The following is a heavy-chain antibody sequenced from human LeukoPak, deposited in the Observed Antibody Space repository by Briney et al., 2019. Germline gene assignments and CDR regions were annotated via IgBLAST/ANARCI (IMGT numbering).Heavy chain of an antibody. V-gene: IGHV1-8*01. Sequence: GASVKVSCKASGYTFTIYDINWVRQATGQGCEWMGWMNPNSGNTGYAQKFQGRVTMTRNTSISTAYMELSSLRSEDTAVYYCARLTTVTTYDYWGQGTLVTVSS. D-gene: IGHD4-17*01. J-gene: IGHJ4*02. CDR3: ARLTTVTTYDY. CDR2: MNPNSGNT. CDR1: GYTFTIYD.